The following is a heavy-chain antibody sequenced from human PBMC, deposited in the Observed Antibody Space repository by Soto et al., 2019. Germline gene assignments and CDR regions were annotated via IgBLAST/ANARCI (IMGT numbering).Heavy chain of an antibody. J-gene: IGHJ3*02. V-gene: IGHV1-18*04. Sequence: GTSVKVSCKASGYTFTGYYMNWLRQATGQGLERMGWINAYNGDTNYAQKLQGRVTMTTDTSTSTAYMELRSLRSDDTAVYYCARVACSSTSCYGPYAFDIWGQATMLTVSS. D-gene: IGHD2-2*01. CDR3: ARVACSSTSCYGPYAFDI. CDR1: GYTFTGYY. CDR2: INAYNGDT.